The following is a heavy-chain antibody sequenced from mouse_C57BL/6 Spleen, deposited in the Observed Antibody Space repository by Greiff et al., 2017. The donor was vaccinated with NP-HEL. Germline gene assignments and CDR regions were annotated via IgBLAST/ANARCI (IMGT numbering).Heavy chain of an antibody. V-gene: IGHV1-64*01. CDR2: IHPNSGST. D-gene: IGHD2-2*01. CDR3: AREGATMVTTWAMDY. CDR1: GYTFTSYW. J-gene: IGHJ4*01. Sequence: QVQLQQSGAELVKPGASVKLSCKASGYTFTSYWMHWVKQRPGQGLEWIGMIHPNSGSTNYNEKFKSKATLTVDKSSSTAYMQLSSLTSEDSAVYYCAREGATMVTTWAMDYWGQGTSVTVSS.